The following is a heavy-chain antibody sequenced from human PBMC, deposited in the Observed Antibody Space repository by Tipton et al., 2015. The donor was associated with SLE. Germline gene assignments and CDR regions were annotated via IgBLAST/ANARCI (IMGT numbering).Heavy chain of an antibody. J-gene: IGHJ6*03. CDR1: GGSFSGYY. CDR2: INHSGST. D-gene: IGHD6-19*01. CDR3: ARDRVAVAQPMDV. Sequence: TLSLTCAVYGGSFSGYYWSWIRQPPGKGLEWIGEINHSGSTNYNPSLKSRVTISVDTSKNQFSLKLSSVTAADTAVYYCARDRVAVAQPMDVWGKGTTVTVSS. V-gene: IGHV4-34*01.